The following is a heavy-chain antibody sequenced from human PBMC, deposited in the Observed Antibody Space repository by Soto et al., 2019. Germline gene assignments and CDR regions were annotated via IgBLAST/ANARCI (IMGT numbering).Heavy chain of an antibody. D-gene: IGHD1-7*01. CDR3: AREGTAELHGYYYYGMDV. CDR1: GDSVSSNSAA. V-gene: IGHV6-1*01. J-gene: IGHJ6*02. Sequence: SQTLSLTCAISGDSVSSNSAAWNWIRQSPSRGLVWLGRTYYRSKWYNDYAVSVKSRITINPDTSKNQFSLQLNSVTPEDTAVYYCAREGTAELHGYYYYGMDVWGQGTTVTVSS. CDR2: TYYRSKWYN.